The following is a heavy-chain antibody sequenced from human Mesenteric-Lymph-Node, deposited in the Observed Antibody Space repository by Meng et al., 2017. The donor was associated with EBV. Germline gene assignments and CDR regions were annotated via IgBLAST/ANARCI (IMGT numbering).Heavy chain of an antibody. CDR3: ANRGPFDY. V-gene: IGHV3-23*04. J-gene: IGHJ4*02. CDR2: ISDSGDTT. D-gene: IGHD3/OR15-3a*01. CDR1: GITFSSYD. Sequence: EGQRVGCGGSLVQPGGSLRLSCAVSGITFSSYDMSWVRQAPGKGLEWVSGISDSGDTTYYAGSVKGRFTISRDNSKSTLFLQMNSLRAEDTAVYYCANRGPFDYWGQGTLVTVSS.